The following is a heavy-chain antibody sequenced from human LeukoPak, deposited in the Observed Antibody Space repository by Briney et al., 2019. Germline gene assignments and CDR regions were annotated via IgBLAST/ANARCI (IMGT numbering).Heavy chain of an antibody. CDR3: AREVVVAATRSFPRYYYYYMDV. CDR2: IYYSGST. J-gene: IGHJ6*03. D-gene: IGHD2-15*01. CDR1: GGSISSSSYY. V-gene: IGHV4-39*02. Sequence: GSLRLSCTVSGGSISSSSYYWGWIRQPPGKGLEWIGSIYYSGSTYYNPSLKSRVTISVDTSKNQFSLKLSSVTAADTAVYYCAREVVVAATRSFPRYYYYYMDVWGKGTTVTVSS.